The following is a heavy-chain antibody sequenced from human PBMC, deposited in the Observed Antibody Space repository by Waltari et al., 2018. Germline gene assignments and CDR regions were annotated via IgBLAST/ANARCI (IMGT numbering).Heavy chain of an antibody. Sequence: QLQLQESGPGLVKPSAPLALTCSVSGGSITTNRHSWGWIRQPPGQGLEWIGTISYNGATYSSPSLRGRLTLSRDTTMNQLSLKLGSVTAADTAVYYCATYIGASVGTAAFDVWGQGTMVTVSS. CDR1: GGSITTNRHS. CDR2: ISYNGAT. J-gene: IGHJ3*01. CDR3: ATYIGASVGTAAFDV. D-gene: IGHD5-12*01. V-gene: IGHV4-39*01.